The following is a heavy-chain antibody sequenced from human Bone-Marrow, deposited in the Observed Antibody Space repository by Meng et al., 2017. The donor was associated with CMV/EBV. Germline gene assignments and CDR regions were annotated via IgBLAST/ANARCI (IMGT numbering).Heavy chain of an antibody. V-gene: IGHV3-7*01. CDR3: ARDLNWEATIWDYYYYYGMDV. J-gene: IGHJ6*02. Sequence: GGPLKISCAASGFTFSSSWMSWVRQAPGKGLEWVANIKQDGSEKYFVDSVKGRFTISRDNAKNSLYLQMNSLRAEDTAVYYCARDLNWEATIWDYYYYYGMDVWGQGTTVTVSS. CDR1: GFTFSSSW. D-gene: IGHD5-12*01. CDR2: IKQDGSEK.